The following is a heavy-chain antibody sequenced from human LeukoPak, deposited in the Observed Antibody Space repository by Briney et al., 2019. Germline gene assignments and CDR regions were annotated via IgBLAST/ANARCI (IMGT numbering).Heavy chain of an antibody. Sequence: ASVTLSCSCSGYAFTGYYKPMVRHGQGQGLEWMGWIYPNSGGTNYAQKFQGTVTMTRDTSISTAYIELSRLRSDDTAVYYCARHKWDDSSGYYYEDAFDIWGQGTMVTVSS. V-gene: IGHV1-2*02. D-gene: IGHD3-22*01. CDR3: ARHKWDDSSGYYYEDAFDI. CDR1: GYAFTGYY. J-gene: IGHJ3*02. CDR2: IYPNSGGT.